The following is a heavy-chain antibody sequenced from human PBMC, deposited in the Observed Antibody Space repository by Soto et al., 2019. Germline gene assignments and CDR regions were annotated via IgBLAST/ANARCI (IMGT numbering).Heavy chain of an antibody. J-gene: IGHJ6*02. D-gene: IGHD1-26*01. CDR2: IWYDGSNK. CDR3: ARDQGSHYYYYGMDV. CDR1: GFTFSSYG. Sequence: QVQLVESGGGVVQPGRSLRLSCAASGFTFSSYGMHWVRQAPGKGLEWVAVIWYDGSNKYYADSVKGRFTISRDNSKNTLYLQMNILRAEDTAVYYCARDQGSHYYYYGMDVWGQGTTVTVSS. V-gene: IGHV3-33*01.